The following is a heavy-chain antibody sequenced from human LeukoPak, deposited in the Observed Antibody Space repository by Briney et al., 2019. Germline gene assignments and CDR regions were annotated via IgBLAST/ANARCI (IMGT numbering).Heavy chain of an antibody. D-gene: IGHD3-22*01. CDR2: IKQDGSDI. Sequence: GGSLRLSCAASGFTFSSHWMSWVRQAPGKGLKWVACIKQDGSDIYYVDSVKGRFTISRDNAKNSLYLQMNSLRAEDTAVYYCARGGWYYFDYWGQGTLVTVPS. J-gene: IGHJ4*02. CDR1: GFTFSSHW. V-gene: IGHV3-7*04. CDR3: ARGGWYYFDY.